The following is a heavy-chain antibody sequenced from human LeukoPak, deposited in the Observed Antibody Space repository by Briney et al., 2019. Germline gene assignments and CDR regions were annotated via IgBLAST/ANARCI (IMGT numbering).Heavy chain of an antibody. V-gene: IGHV3-23*01. D-gene: IGHD6-6*01. Sequence: GGSLRLSCAASGLTFGSYAMSWVRQAPGKGLEWVSAIIGSGGSTYYADSVKGRFTISRDNSKNTLYLQMNSLRAEDTAVYYCAKDGAREAARLRYFDYWGQGTLVTVSS. CDR2: IIGSGGST. CDR1: GLTFGSYA. J-gene: IGHJ4*02. CDR3: AKDGAREAARLRYFDY.